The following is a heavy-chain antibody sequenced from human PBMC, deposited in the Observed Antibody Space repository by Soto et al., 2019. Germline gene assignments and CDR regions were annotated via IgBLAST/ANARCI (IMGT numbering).Heavy chain of an antibody. J-gene: IGHJ4*02. D-gene: IGHD1-7*01. Sequence: EVQLVESGGGLVQPGGSLRLSCAASGFTFSSYWMSWVRQAPGKGLEWVANIKQDGSEKYYVDSVKGRFTISRDNAKNSLYLQMNILRDEDTAVYYCARELGATGTINFDYWGQGTLVTVSS. CDR1: GFTFSSYW. V-gene: IGHV3-7*01. CDR2: IKQDGSEK. CDR3: ARELGATGTINFDY.